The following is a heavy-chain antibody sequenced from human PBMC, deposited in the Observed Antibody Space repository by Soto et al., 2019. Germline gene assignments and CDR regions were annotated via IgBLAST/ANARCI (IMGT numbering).Heavy chain of an antibody. CDR3: ASDLVVTGTTGGFDY. CDR2: ISYDGSNK. Sequence: QVQLVESGGGVVQPGRSLRLSCAASGFTFSSYAMHWVRQAPGKGLEWVAVISYDGSNKYYADSVKGRFTISRDNSKNTVYLQMNSLRAEGTAVYYCASDLVVTGTTGGFDYWGQGTLVTVSS. J-gene: IGHJ4*02. D-gene: IGHD1-7*01. V-gene: IGHV3-30-3*01. CDR1: GFTFSSYA.